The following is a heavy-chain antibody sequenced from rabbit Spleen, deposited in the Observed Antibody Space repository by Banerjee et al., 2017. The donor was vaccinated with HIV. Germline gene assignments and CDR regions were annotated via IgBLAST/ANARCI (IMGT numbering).Heavy chain of an antibody. J-gene: IGHJ4*01. V-gene: IGHV1S45*01. CDR1: GFSFSNKAV. CDR3: VRDQAGYAGYGPYYFYL. CDR2: IDAGSSGFT. D-gene: IGHD7-1*01. Sequence: QEQLVESGGGLVKPEGSLKLSCTASGFSFSNKAVMCWVRQAPGKGLEWIACIDAGSSGFTYFATWAKGRFTISKTSSTTVTLQMTRLTAADTATYFCVRDQAGYAGYGPYYFYLWGQGTLVTVS.